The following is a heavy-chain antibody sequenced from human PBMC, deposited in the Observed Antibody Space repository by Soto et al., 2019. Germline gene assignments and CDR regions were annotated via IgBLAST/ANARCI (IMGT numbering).Heavy chain of an antibody. CDR3: AREDHSSGHAGTFQR. CDR2: ISNDGNNR. CDR1: GFSLSDNP. J-gene: IGHJ1*01. V-gene: IGHV3-30-3*01. D-gene: IGHD3-22*01. Sequence: QVQLVESGGGVVQPGKSLRLSCAASGFSLSDNPMHWVRQAPGERLEWVAPISNDGNNRQYADSVKGRYTISRDISENTLYLQMNSLRPEDTAVFYCAREDHSSGHAGTFQRWGQGTLVIVSS.